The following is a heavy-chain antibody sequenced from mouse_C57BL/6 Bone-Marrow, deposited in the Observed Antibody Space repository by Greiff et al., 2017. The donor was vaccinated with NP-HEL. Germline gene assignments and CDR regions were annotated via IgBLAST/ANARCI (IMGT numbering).Heavy chain of an antibody. CDR1: GFNIKDDY. J-gene: IGHJ3*01. D-gene: IGHD1-3*01. V-gene: IGHV14-4*01. Sequence: VQLQQSGAELVRPGASVKLSCTASGFNIKDDYMHWVKQRPEQGLEWIGWIDPENGDTEYASKFQGKATITADTSSNTAYLQLSSLTSEDTAVYYCTVKRDWFAYWGQGTLVTVSA. CDR2: IDPENGDT. CDR3: TVKRDWFAY.